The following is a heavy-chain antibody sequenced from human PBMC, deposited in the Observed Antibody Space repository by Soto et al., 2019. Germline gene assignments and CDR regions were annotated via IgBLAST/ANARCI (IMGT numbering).Heavy chain of an antibody. J-gene: IGHJ5*02. CDR3: ARIPVDTVMINWFDP. CDR2: IYYSGST. Sequence: NPSETLSLTCTVSGGSVSSGDYFWSWIRQPPGKGLEWIGYIYYSGSTNYNASLKSRVSISLDTSKNQFSLKLSSVTAADTAVYYCARIPVDTVMINWFDPWGQGTLLTVSS. D-gene: IGHD5-18*01. CDR1: GGSVSSGDYF. V-gene: IGHV4-61*08.